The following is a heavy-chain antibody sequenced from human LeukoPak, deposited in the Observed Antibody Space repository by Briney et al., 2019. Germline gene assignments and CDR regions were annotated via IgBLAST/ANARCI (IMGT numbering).Heavy chain of an antibody. J-gene: IGHJ5*02. CDR2: IYYSGST. CDR3: AGMTQLRYFDPSGFDP. V-gene: IGHV4-59*01. CDR1: GGSISSYY. D-gene: IGHD3-9*01. Sequence: SGTLSLTCTVSGGSISSYYWSWIRQPPGKGLEWIGYIYYSGSTNYNPSLKSRVTISVDTSKNQFSLKLSSVTAADTAVYYCAGMTQLRYFDPSGFDPWGQGTLVTVSS.